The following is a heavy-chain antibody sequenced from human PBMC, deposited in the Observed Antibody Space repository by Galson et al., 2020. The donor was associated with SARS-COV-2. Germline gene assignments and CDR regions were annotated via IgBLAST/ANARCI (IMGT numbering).Heavy chain of an antibody. Sequence: GGSLRLSCVVSGFTFTTSAMSWVRQPPGKGLECVTTLTDTGFNTYYADPVKGQFTISRENSKNMLYLQMTSPRAAYTARNYCASRTGFDNWGQGTLVTGSS. V-gene: IGHV3-23*01. CDR1: GFTFTTSA. J-gene: IGHJ4*02. CDR2: LTDTGFNT. CDR3: ASRTGFDN. D-gene: IGHD2-8*02.